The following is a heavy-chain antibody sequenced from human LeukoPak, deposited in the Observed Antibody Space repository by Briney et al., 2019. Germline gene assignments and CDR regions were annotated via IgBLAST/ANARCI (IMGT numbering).Heavy chain of an antibody. CDR1: GYSFTSYW. D-gene: IGHD2-2*01. CDR2: IYPGDSDT. J-gene: IGHJ6*03. V-gene: IGHV5-51*01. CDR3: ARQWVAGRYCSSTSCLGLYYMDV. Sequence: GESLKISCKGSGYSFTSYWIGWVRQMPGKGLEWMGIIYPGDSDTRYSPSFQGQVTISADKSISTAYLQWSSLKASDTAMYYCARQWVAGRYCSSTSCLGLYYMDVWGKGTTVTVSS.